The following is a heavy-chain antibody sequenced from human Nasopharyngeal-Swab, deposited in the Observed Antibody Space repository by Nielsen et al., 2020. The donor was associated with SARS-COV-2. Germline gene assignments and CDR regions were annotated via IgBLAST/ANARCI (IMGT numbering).Heavy chain of an antibody. Sequence: ASVKVSCKASGYTFTDYYIHWIRQAPGQGLEWMGWISAYNGNTNYAQKLQGRVTMTTDTSTSTAYMELRSLRSDDTAVYYCAAGVLGYCSGGSCPDYWGQGTLVTVSS. D-gene: IGHD2-15*01. CDR3: AAGVLGYCSGGSCPDY. V-gene: IGHV1-18*04. J-gene: IGHJ4*02. CDR1: GYTFTDYY. CDR2: ISAYNGNT.